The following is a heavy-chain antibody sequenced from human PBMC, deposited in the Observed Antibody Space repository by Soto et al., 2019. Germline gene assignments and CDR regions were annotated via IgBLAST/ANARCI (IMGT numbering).Heavy chain of an antibody. V-gene: IGHV3-7*03. Sequence: GSLSLSCAASGLTTSTYWMGWFRQAPGRGLEWVATIKEDGTEKYYMDSLKGRFTISRDNAINSLYLQMSSLRAEDTAVYFCVTGAHADYWGQGTLVTVSS. J-gene: IGHJ4*02. CDR2: IKEDGTEK. CDR3: VTGAHADY. D-gene: IGHD3-10*01. CDR1: GLTTSTYW.